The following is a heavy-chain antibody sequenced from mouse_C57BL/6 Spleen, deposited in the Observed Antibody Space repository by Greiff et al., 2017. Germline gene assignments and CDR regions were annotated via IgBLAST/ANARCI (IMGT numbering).Heavy chain of an antibody. CDR3: ARRGVYGNPVGYYFDY. V-gene: IGHV5-9*01. D-gene: IGHD2-1*01. J-gene: IGHJ2*01. CDR2: ISGGGGNT. CDR1: GFTFSSYT. Sequence: EVMLVESGGGLVKPGGSLKLSCAASGFTFSSYTMSWVRQTPEKRLEWVATISGGGGNTYYPDSVKGRFTISRDNAKNTLYLQMSSLRSEDTALYYCARRGVYGNPVGYYFDYWGQGTTLTVSS.